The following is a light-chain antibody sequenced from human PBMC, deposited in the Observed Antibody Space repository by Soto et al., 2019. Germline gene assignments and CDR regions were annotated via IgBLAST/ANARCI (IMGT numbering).Light chain of an antibody. CDR3: QSYDISLHNYV. J-gene: IGLJ1*01. CDR1: ASNIGAPYD. CDR2: GDN. V-gene: IGLV1-40*01. Sequence: VLTQPPSVSGAPGQRVSISCTGSASNIGAPYDVHWYQHLPGTAPKLLIYGDNNRPSGVPDRFSGSKSGTSASLAITRLQAEDEADYYCQSYDISLHNYVFGTGTKVTAL.